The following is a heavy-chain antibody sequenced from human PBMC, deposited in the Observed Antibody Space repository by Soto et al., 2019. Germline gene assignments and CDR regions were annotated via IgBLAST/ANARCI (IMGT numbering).Heavy chain of an antibody. CDR3: ARDCSGGSCYSELGIL. CDR1: GGSFSGYY. J-gene: IGHJ4*02. Sequence: PSETLSLTCAVYGGSFSGYYWSWIRQPPGKGLEWIGEINHSGSTNYNPSLKSRVTISVDTSKNQFSLKLSSVTAADTAVYYCARDCSGGSCYSELGILWGQGTLVTVSS. D-gene: IGHD2-15*01. CDR2: INHSGST. V-gene: IGHV4-34*01.